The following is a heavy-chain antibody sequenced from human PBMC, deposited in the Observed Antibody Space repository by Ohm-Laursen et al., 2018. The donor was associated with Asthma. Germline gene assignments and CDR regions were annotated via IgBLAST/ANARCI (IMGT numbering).Heavy chain of an antibody. V-gene: IGHV3-64D*08. CDR1: GFTFSSYT. CDR2: MNGNGDTT. Sequence: SLRLSCTASGFTFSSYTMHWVRQAPGKGLDYVSSMNGNGDTTHYADSVKGRFTISRDNSKNTLYLQMSSLRAEDTAVYHCIKDLSGTYSFDYWGQGAPVTVSS. J-gene: IGHJ4*02. D-gene: IGHD1-26*01. CDR3: IKDLSGTYSFDY.